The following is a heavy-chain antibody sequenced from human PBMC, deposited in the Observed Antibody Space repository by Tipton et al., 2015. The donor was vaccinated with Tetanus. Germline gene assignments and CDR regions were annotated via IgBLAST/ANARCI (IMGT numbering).Heavy chain of an antibody. D-gene: IGHD2-15*01. CDR2: PWYDGTDQ. Sequence: SLRLSCAASGFIFSSYGIHWVRQAPGKGLEWVAVPWYDGTDQYYADSVKGRFTLSRDNSKNTLYLQMNSLRAEDTALYYCAREADCRGGSCFSGDFDNWGQGTQVTVSS. J-gene: IGHJ4*02. CDR3: AREADCRGGSCFSGDFDN. V-gene: IGHV3-33*01. CDR1: GFIFSSYG.